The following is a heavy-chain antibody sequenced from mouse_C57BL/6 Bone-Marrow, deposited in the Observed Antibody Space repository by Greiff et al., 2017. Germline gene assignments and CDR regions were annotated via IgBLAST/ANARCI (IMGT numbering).Heavy chain of an antibody. CDR3: ARCGWDECYFDY. V-gene: IGHV1-69*01. Sequence: QVQLQQPGAELVMPGASVKLSCKASGYTFTSYWMHWVKPRPGQGLEWIGEIDPSDSYTNYNQKFKGKSTLTVDKSSSTAYMQLSSLTSEDSAVYYCARCGWDECYFDYWGQGTTLTVSS. D-gene: IGHD4-1*01. CDR1: GYTFTSYW. CDR2: IDPSDSYT. J-gene: IGHJ2*01.